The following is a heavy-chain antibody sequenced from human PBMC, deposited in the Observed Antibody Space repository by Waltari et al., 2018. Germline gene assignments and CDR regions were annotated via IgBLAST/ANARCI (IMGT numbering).Heavy chain of an antibody. CDR2: ISSIGSTI. Sequence: EVQLVESGGGLVQPGGSLRLSCAASGFTFRGYEMNWVRRAPGKGLEWVSYISSIGSTIYYADSVKGRFTISRDNAKNSLYLQMNSLRAEDTAVYYCARVAYSSSWSIDYWGQGTLVTVSS. CDR1: GFTFRGYE. V-gene: IGHV3-48*03. J-gene: IGHJ4*02. CDR3: ARVAYSSSWSIDY. D-gene: IGHD6-13*01.